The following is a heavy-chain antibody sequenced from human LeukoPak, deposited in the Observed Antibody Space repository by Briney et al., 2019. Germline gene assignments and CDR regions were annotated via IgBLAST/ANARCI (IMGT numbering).Heavy chain of an antibody. CDR2: IYTSGST. CDR1: GGSISSYH. D-gene: IGHD6-13*01. V-gene: IGHV4-4*07. Sequence: SETLSLTCTVSGGSISSYHWSWIRQPAGKGLEWIGRIYTSGSTNYNPSLKSRVTMSVDTSKNQFSLKLSSVTAADTAVYYCARTDPYSSRGYGMDVWGQGTTVTVSS. J-gene: IGHJ6*02. CDR3: ARTDPYSSRGYGMDV.